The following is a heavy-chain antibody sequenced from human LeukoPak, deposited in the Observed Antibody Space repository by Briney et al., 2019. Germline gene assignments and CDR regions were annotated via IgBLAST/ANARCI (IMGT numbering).Heavy chain of an antibody. Sequence: SETLSLTCAVYGGSFSGYYWSWIRRPPGKGLEWIGEINHSGSTNYNPSLKSRVTISVDTSKNQFSLKLSSVTAADTAVYYCARGVPAPDYWGQGTLVTVSS. D-gene: IGHD4/OR15-4a*01. J-gene: IGHJ4*02. CDR1: GGSFSGYY. CDR3: ARGVPAPDY. V-gene: IGHV4-34*01. CDR2: INHSGST.